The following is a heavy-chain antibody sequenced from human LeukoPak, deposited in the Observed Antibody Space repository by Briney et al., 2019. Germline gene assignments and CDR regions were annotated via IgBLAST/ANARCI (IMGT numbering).Heavy chain of an antibody. D-gene: IGHD6-6*01. CDR1: GFTFSSYA. CDR2: ISSNGGST. CDR3: ARAYSSSSTDAFDI. Sequence: GGSLRLSCAASGFTFSSYAMHWVRQAPGKGLEYVSAISSNGGSTYYANSVKGRSTISRDNSKNTLYLQMGSLRAGDMAVYYCARAYSSSSTDAFDIWGQGTMVTVSS. V-gene: IGHV3-64*01. J-gene: IGHJ3*02.